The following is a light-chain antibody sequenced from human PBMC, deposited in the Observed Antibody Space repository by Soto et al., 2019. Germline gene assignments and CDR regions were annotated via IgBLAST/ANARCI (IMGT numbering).Light chain of an antibody. Sequence: EIVLTQSPGTLSLSPGERATLSCRASQSVSSSYLAWYQQKAGQAPRLLIYSASTRATGIPDRFSGSGSGTDFILTISRLEPEDFAVYYCQQYGTSPWTFGQGTKVDIK. J-gene: IGKJ1*01. CDR2: SAS. CDR1: QSVSSSY. V-gene: IGKV3-20*01. CDR3: QQYGTSPWT.